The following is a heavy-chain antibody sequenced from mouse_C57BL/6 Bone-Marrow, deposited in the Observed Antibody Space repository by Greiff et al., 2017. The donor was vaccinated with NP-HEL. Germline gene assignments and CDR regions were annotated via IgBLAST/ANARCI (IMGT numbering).Heavy chain of an antibody. V-gene: IGHV5-4*01. CDR2: LSDGGSYT. CDR1: GFTFSSYA. Sequence: DVQLVESGGGLVKPGGSLKLSCAASGFTFSSYAMSWVRQTPEKRLEWVATLSDGGSYTYYPDNVKGRFTISRDNAKNNLYLQMSHLKSEDTAMYYCARDDYGSSYEAMDYWGQGTSVTVSS. CDR3: ARDDYGSSYEAMDY. D-gene: IGHD1-1*01. J-gene: IGHJ4*01.